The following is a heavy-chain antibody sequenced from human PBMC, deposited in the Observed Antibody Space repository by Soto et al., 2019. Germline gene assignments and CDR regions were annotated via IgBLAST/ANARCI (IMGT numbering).Heavy chain of an antibody. CDR2: ISGSGGST. V-gene: IGHV3-23*01. CDR1: GFTFSSYA. CDR3: AKDLIPTRGVATTYYFDY. J-gene: IGHJ4*02. Sequence: GGSLRLSCAASGFTFSSYAMIWVRQAPGKGLEWVSAISGSGGSTYYADSVKGRFTISRDNSKNTLYLQMNSLRAEDTAVYYCAKDLIPTRGVATTYYFDYWGQGTLVTVSS. D-gene: IGHD5-12*01.